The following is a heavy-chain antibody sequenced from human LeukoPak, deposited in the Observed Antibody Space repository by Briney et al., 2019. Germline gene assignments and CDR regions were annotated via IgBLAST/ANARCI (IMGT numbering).Heavy chain of an antibody. D-gene: IGHD6-19*01. CDR3: ATDRGLYSSGWYFFQY. Sequence: PGGSLRLSCAASGFTFSSYAMHWVRQAPGKGLEYVSAISSNGGSTSYANSVKGRFTISRDNSKNTLYLQMGSLRAEDMAVYYCATDRGLYSSGWYFFQYWGQGTLVTVSS. J-gene: IGHJ1*01. CDR1: GFTFSSYA. CDR2: ISSNGGST. V-gene: IGHV3-64*01.